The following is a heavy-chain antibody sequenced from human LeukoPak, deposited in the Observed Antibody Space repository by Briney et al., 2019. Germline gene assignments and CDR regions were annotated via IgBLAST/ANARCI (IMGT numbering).Heavy chain of an antibody. V-gene: IGHV3-23*01. J-gene: IGHJ4*02. Sequence: PGGSLRLSCAASGFTFSSYAMSWVRQAPGKGLEWVSAISGSGGSTYYADSVKGRFTISRDNSKNTLYLQMNSLRAEDTAVYYCAKDQRRVQATNSDYWGQGTLVTVSS. CDR2: ISGSGGST. CDR1: GFTFSSYA. CDR3: AKDQRRVQATNSDY. D-gene: IGHD2-2*01.